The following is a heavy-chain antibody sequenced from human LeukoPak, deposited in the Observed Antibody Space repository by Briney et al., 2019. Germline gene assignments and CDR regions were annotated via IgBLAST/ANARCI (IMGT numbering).Heavy chain of an antibody. CDR2: IKEDGSEK. Sequence: GGSLRLSCAATGFSFSSYWMSWVRQAPGKGLEWVANIKEDGSEKYYVDSVKGRFTISRDNAKNSLYLQMNSLRAEDTAVYYCARGPAYFDYWGQGAPVTVSS. J-gene: IGHJ4*02. V-gene: IGHV3-7*01. CDR1: GFSFSSYW. CDR3: ARGPAYFDY.